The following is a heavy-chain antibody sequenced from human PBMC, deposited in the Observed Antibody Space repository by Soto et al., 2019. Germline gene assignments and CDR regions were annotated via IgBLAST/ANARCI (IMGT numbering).Heavy chain of an antibody. Sequence: SVKVSCKASGGTFSSYAISWVRQAPGQGLEWMGGIIPIFGTANYAQKFQGRVTITADESTSTAYMELSSLRSEDTGTYFCAHAGDYDLLSFDHWGPGTLVTVSS. CDR3: AHAGDYDLLSFDH. D-gene: IGHD4-17*01. CDR1: GGTFSSYA. V-gene: IGHV1-69*13. CDR2: IIPIFGTA. J-gene: IGHJ4*02.